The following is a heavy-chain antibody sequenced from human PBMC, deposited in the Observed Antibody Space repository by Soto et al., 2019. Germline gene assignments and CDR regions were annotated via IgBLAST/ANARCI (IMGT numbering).Heavy chain of an antibody. Sequence: GGSLRLSCAASGFTFSSYGMHWVRQAPGKGLEWVAVISYDGSNKYYADSVKGRFTISRDNSKNTLYLQMNSLRAEDTAVYYCAKDYVYSGSYYGFMGDYYYYGMDVWGQGTTVTVSS. CDR2: ISYDGSNK. D-gene: IGHD1-26*01. CDR3: AKDYVYSGSYYGFMGDYYYYGMDV. CDR1: GFTFSSYG. J-gene: IGHJ6*02. V-gene: IGHV3-30*18.